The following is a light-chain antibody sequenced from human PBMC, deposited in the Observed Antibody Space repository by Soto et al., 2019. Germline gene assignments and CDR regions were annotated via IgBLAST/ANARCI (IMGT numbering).Light chain of an antibody. CDR3: QQYDNLTIT. Sequence: DIQMTQSPSSLSASVGDRVTMTCQASQDISNYLNWYQQKPGKAPKLLIYDASNLETGVPSRFSGSGSGTDFTFTISSLQPEDIATYYCQQYDNLTITFGQGTRLEI. J-gene: IGKJ5*01. CDR2: DAS. V-gene: IGKV1-33*01. CDR1: QDISNY.